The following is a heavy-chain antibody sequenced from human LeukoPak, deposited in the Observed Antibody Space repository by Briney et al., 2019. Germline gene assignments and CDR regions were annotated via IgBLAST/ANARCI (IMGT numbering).Heavy chain of an antibody. J-gene: IGHJ4*01. D-gene: IGHD6-13*01. CDR1: GFTFTSYW. Sequence: PGGSLRLSCAVSGFTFTSYWMNCVRQAPGKGLEWVASIRQDGGEKSYVDSVKGRFTISRDNTKNSLYLQMSSLRAEDTAVYYCARDGTAPGLYFDLWGQGTLVTVSS. V-gene: IGHV3-7*01. CDR2: IRQDGGEK. CDR3: ARDGTAPGLYFDL.